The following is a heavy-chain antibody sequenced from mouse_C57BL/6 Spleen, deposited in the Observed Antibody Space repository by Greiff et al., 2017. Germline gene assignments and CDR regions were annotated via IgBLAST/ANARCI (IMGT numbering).Heavy chain of an antibody. J-gene: IGHJ2*01. CDR1: GFTFSNYW. Sequence: EVQGVESGGGLVQPGGSMKLSCVASGFTFSNYWMNWVRQSPEKGLEWVAQIRLKSDNYATHYAESVKGRFTISRDDSKSSVYLQMNSLRAEDTGIYYCTLGYDYWGQGTTLTVSS. CDR3: TLGYDY. V-gene: IGHV6-3*01. CDR2: IRLKSDNYAT. D-gene: IGHD4-1*01.